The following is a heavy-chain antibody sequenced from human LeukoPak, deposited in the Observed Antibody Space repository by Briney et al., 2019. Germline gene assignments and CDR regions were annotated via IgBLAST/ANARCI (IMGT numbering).Heavy chain of an antibody. CDR1: GFTFSSYA. D-gene: IGHD2-2*01. CDR3: AKVNCSSTSCFGNSFDI. J-gene: IGHJ3*02. CDR2: ISGSGGST. Sequence: GGSLRLSCAASGFTFSSYAMGWVRQAPGKGLEWGSAISGSGGSTYYADSVKGRFTISRDNSKTTLYLQMNSLRAEDPAVYYCAKVNCSSTSCFGNSFDIWGQGTMVTVSS. V-gene: IGHV3-23*01.